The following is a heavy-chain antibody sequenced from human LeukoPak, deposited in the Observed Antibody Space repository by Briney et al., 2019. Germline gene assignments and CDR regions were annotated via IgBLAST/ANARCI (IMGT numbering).Heavy chain of an antibody. Sequence: GGSLRLSCAVSGFSFSNYAMSWVRQAPGQGLDWVSCIGASSGTLHYADSVKGRFTVSRDNSKNTLHLQMNSLRAEDTAIYSCTKTNRFYAATYNWFDPWGQGTLVTVSS. J-gene: IGHJ5*02. V-gene: IGHV3-23*01. CDR3: TKTNRFYAATYNWFDP. CDR1: GFSFSNYA. CDR2: IGASSGTL. D-gene: IGHD5/OR15-5a*01.